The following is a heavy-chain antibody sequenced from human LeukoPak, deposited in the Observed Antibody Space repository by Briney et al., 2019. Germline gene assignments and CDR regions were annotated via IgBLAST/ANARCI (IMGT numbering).Heavy chain of an antibody. CDR3: ARVGGFTYGHGDY. CDR2: INPNIGGT. CDR1: GYTFTGYY. D-gene: IGHD5-18*01. Sequence: ASVKVSCKASGYTFTGYYMHWVRQAPGQGLEWMGWINPNIGGTKYAQKFQGRVTMTRDTSISTAYTELSRLRSDDTAVYYCARVGGFTYGHGDYWGQGALVTVSS. V-gene: IGHV1-2*02. J-gene: IGHJ4*02.